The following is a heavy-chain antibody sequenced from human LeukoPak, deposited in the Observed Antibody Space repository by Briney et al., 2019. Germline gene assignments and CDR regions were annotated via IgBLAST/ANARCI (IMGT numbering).Heavy chain of an antibody. CDR3: AKVSVLRYFDWLLSRDAFDI. CDR1: GFTFSSYA. V-gene: IGHV3-23*01. D-gene: IGHD3-9*01. CDR2: ISGSGGSA. Sequence: TGGSLRLSCAASGFTFSSYAMSWVRQAPGKGLEWVSAISGSGGSAYYADSVKGRFTISRDNSKNTLYLQMNSLRAEDTAVYYCAKVSVLRYFDWLLSRDAFDIWGQGTMVTVSS. J-gene: IGHJ3*02.